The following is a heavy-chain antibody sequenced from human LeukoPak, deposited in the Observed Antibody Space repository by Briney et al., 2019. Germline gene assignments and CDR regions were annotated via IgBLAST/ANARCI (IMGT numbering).Heavy chain of an antibody. CDR2: IYYTGTT. CDR1: GFTFSSYA. CDR3: ASVRWEMDAFDF. Sequence: PGGSLRLSCAASGFTFSSYAMSWVRQAPGKGLEWIGTIYYTGTTYYNPSLKGRVTISVDTSKNQFSLKLNSVTAADTAVYYCASVRWEMDAFDFWGQGTMVTVSS. J-gene: IGHJ3*01. V-gene: IGHV4-38-2*01. D-gene: IGHD1-26*01.